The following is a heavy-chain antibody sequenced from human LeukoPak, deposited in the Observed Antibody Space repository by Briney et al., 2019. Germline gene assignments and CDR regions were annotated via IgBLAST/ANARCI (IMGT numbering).Heavy chain of an antibody. CDR1: GFTSSNYA. CDR3: ASSLSSGWGPVDDY. D-gene: IGHD6-19*01. J-gene: IGHJ4*02. Sequence: GGSLRLSCAASGFTSSNYAMNWVRQAPGKGLEWVSYINPGGSNRFYAGSVKGRFTISRDDAKKSVYLQMNSLRAEDTAVYYCASSLSSGWGPVDDYWGQGIMVTVSS. CDR2: INPGGSNR. V-gene: IGHV3-48*03.